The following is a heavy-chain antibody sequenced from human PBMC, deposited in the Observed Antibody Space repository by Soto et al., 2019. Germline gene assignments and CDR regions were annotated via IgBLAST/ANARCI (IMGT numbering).Heavy chain of an antibody. CDR1: GYSISSGYY. Sequence: KASETLSLTCAVSGYSISSGYYWGWIRQPPGKGLEWIGSIYHSGSTYYNPSLKSRVTISVDTSKNQFSLKLSSVTAADTAVYYCARLALAGVRFLEWFDYWGQGTLVTVSS. V-gene: IGHV4-38-2*01. CDR2: IYHSGST. CDR3: ARLALAGVRFLEWFDY. D-gene: IGHD3-3*01. J-gene: IGHJ4*02.